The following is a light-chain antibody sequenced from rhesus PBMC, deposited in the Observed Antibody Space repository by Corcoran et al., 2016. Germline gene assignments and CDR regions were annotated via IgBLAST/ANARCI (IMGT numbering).Light chain of an antibody. Sequence: DIQMTQSPSSLSASVGDTVTITCRASQGISSWLAWYQQKPGKAPKLLIYKASSMQSGVPPRFSGSGSGTDFTLPISSLQSEDFATYYCQQSNSRPYSFGQGTKVEI. CDR2: KAS. CDR3: QQSNSRPYS. J-gene: IGKJ2*01. V-gene: IGKV1-22*01. CDR1: QGISSW.